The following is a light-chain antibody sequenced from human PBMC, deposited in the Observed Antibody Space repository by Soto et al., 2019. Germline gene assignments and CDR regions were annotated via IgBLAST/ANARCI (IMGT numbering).Light chain of an antibody. Sequence: DIQMTQSPSSLSASVGDRVTITCRASQSISSYLNWYQQKPGKAPKLLIYAASSLQSGVPSRFSGSGSGTDFTLIISSLQPEDSATYYCQQSYSTLVTFGGGTKVEIK. V-gene: IGKV1-39*01. CDR1: QSISSY. CDR3: QQSYSTLVT. CDR2: AAS. J-gene: IGKJ4*01.